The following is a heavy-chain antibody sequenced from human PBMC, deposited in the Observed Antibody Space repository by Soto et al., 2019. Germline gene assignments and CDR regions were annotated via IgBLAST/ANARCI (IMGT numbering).Heavy chain of an antibody. D-gene: IGHD3-9*01. CDR2: INAGNGNT. CDR3: ARSSGVYDLLA. V-gene: IGHV1-3*01. CDR1: GYTPTNYD. J-gene: IGHJ5*02. Sequence: ASVKVSCKTSGYTPTNYDIGWVRQAPGQGLEWMGWINAGNGNTKYSQKFQGRVTITRDTSASTAYMELSSLRSEDTAVYYCARSSGVYDLLAWGQGTLVTVS.